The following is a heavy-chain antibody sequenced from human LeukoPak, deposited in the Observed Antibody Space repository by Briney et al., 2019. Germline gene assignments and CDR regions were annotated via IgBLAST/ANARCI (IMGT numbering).Heavy chain of an antibody. CDR3: ARDKIVGATKFDY. V-gene: IGHV3-7*01. CDR2: IKQDESEK. J-gene: IGHJ4*02. D-gene: IGHD1-26*01. CDR1: GFTFSSYW. Sequence: PGGSLRLSCAASGFTFSSYWMSWVRQAPGKRLEWVANIKQDESEKYYVESVKGRFTISRDNARNSLYLHMNSLRAEDTALYYCARDKIVGATKFDYWGQGTQVTVSS.